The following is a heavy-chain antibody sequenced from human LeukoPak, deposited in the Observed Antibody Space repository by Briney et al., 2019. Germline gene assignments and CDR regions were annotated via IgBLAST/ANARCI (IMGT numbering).Heavy chain of an antibody. CDR2: ISSSGSTI. J-gene: IGHJ4*02. CDR1: GFTFSSYE. Sequence: GGSLRLSCAASGFTFSSYEMNWVRQAPGKGLEWVSYISSSGSTIYYADSVKGRFTISRDNAKSSLYLQMNSLRAEDTAVYYCARGYYDSSAADYWGQGTLVTVSS. D-gene: IGHD3-22*01. CDR3: ARGYYDSSAADY. V-gene: IGHV3-48*03.